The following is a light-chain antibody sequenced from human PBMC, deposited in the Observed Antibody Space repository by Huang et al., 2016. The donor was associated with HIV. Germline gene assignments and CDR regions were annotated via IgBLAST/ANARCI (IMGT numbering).Light chain of an antibody. CDR1: QSVVHSSANKNF. V-gene: IGKV4-1*01. CDR2: GAS. Sequence: DIVMTQSPDSLAVSLGERATINCKSSQSVVHSSANKNFLAWYQQKPGQPPKLLIYGASTRGSGVPDRFSGRGFATDFTLAISSLQAEDVAVYYCQQYYASSITFGQGTRLEIK. J-gene: IGKJ5*01. CDR3: QQYYASSIT.